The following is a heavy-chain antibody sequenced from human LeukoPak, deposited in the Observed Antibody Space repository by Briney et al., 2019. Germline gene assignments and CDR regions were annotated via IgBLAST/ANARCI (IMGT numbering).Heavy chain of an antibody. CDR2: INPSGGST. V-gene: IGHV1-46*01. J-gene: IGHJ2*01. D-gene: IGHD5/OR15-5a*01. Sequence: ASVKVSCKASGYTFTSYYMHWVRQAPGQGLEWMGIINPSGGSTSYAQKFQGRVTMTRDMSTSTVYMELTSLRSEDTAVYYCARSVYGRSWYFDLWGRGTLVTVSS. CDR3: ARSVYGRSWYFDL. CDR1: GYTFTSYY.